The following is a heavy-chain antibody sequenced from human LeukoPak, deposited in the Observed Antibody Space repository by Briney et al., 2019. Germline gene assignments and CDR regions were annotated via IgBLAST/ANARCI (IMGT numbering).Heavy chain of an antibody. CDR2: IHYSGST. D-gene: IGHD4-11*01. CDR3: ARASVTYYYYYYMDV. Sequence: KPSETLSLTCAVSGGSITNYYWTWIRQPPGKGLEWIGYIHYSGSTNYNPSLKSRVTISVDTSENQFSLKLSSVTAADTAVYYCARASVTYYYYYYMDVWGKGTTVTVSS. V-gene: IGHV4-59*01. J-gene: IGHJ6*03. CDR1: GGSITNYY.